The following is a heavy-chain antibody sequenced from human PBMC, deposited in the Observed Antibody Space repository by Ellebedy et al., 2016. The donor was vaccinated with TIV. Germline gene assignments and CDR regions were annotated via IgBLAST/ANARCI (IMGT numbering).Heavy chain of an antibody. CDR1: GYTFSSHY. D-gene: IGHD6-19*01. Sequence: AASAKVSCKASGYTFSSHYMHWVRHAPGQGLEWMGIINPSGGSTTYEQNLQGRVTMTRDTSTTTVYMWLSSLRSEDTAVYYCARARSSGWLHTPDYWGQGTLVIVSS. J-gene: IGHJ4*02. CDR2: INPSGGST. CDR3: ARARSSGWLHTPDY. V-gene: IGHV1-46*04.